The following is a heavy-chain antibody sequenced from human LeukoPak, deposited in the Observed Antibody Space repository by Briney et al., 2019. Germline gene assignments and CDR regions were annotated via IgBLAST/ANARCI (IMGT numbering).Heavy chain of an antibody. J-gene: IGHJ6*03. D-gene: IGHD2-15*01. V-gene: IGHV1-69*05. CDR3: ARVGGCSGGSCYPYYYYYYMDV. Sequence: GASVKVSCKASGGTFSSYAISWVRQAPGQGLEWMGGIIPIFGTANYAQKFQGRVTITTDESTSTAYMELSSLRSEDTAVYYCARVGGCSGGSCYPYYYYYYMDVWGTGTTVTVSS. CDR1: GGTFSSYA. CDR2: IIPIFGTA.